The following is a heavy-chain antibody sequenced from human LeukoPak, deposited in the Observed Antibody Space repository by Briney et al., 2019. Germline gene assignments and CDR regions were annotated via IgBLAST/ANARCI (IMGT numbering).Heavy chain of an antibody. J-gene: IGHJ5*02. D-gene: IGHD2-15*01. Sequence: ASVKVSCKASGYTFSTYYIHWVRQAPGQGLEWMGIINPSGGSTDYAQKFQGRVTMTRDMSTSTVSMELSSLRSEDTAVYYCARSRDIVVDNWFDPWGQGTLVTVSS. CDR3: ARSRDIVVDNWFDP. V-gene: IGHV1-46*01. CDR2: INPSGGST. CDR1: GYTFSTYY.